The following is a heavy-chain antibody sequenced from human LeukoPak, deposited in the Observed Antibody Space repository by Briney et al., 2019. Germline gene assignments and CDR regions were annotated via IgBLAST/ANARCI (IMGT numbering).Heavy chain of an antibody. CDR3: ARRLRDRFDY. CDR1: GGSISSYY. J-gene: IGHJ4*02. Sequence: SETLSLTCTVSGGSISSYYWSWIRQPPGKGLEWIGYIYYSGGTNYNPSLKSRVTISVDTSKNQFSLKLSSVTAADTAVYYCARRLRDRFDYWGQGTLVTVSS. D-gene: IGHD2-15*01. V-gene: IGHV4-59*08. CDR2: IYYSGGT.